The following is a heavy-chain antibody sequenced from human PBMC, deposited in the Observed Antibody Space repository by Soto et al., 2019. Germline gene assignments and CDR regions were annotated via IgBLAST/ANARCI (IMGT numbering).Heavy chain of an antibody. J-gene: IGHJ4*02. CDR2: ISGSGGST. D-gene: IGHD6-19*01. Sequence: SSYAMSWVRQAPGKGLEWVSAISGSGGSTYYADSVKGRFTISRDNSKNTLYLQMNSLRAEDTAVYYCAARIAVAGFFDYWGQGTLVTVSS. CDR3: AARIAVAGFFDY. CDR1: SSYA. V-gene: IGHV3-23*01.